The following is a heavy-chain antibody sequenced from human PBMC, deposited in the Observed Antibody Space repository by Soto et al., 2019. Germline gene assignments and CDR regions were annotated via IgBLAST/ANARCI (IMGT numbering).Heavy chain of an antibody. CDR1: GGAISSGPCS. D-gene: IGHD2-2*01. CDR3: ARLGGYCSSTSCYGFYGMDV. Sequence: QLQLQESGPGLVKPSETLSLTCTVSGGAISSGPCSWGWIRQPPGEGLEWIGTFHYSENTYYNPSLDSRVTIAVDMSKNQFSLKVTSVTVADTAIYYCARLGGYCSSTSCYGFYGMDVWGQGTTVIVSS. V-gene: IGHV4-39*01. J-gene: IGHJ6*02. CDR2: FHYSENT.